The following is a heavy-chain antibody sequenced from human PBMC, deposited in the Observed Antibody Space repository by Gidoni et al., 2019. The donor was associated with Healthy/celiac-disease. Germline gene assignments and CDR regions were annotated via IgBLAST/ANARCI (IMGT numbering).Heavy chain of an antibody. CDR3: AREFRYCSSTSCYRAFDY. J-gene: IGHJ4*02. V-gene: IGHV1-18*01. CDR1: GYPFTSYG. CDR2: ISAYNGNT. D-gene: IGHD2-2*02. Sequence: QVQLVQSGAEVKKPGASVKVSRKASGYPFTSYGISWVRQAPGQGLEWMGWISAYNGNTNYAQKLQGRVTMTTDTSTSTAYMELRSLRSDDTAVYDCAREFRYCSSTSCYRAFDYWGQGTLVTVSS.